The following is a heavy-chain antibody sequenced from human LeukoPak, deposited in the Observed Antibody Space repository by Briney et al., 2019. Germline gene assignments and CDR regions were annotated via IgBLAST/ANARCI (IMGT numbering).Heavy chain of an antibody. CDR1: VYTFSSYD. V-gene: IGHV1-8*01. Sequence: ASVTVSCKASVYTFSSYDINWVRQAAAQGPDWMGWMNPNCGNTAYAQNFQGRVIMTRNTSISTAYMELSSLRFEDTAVFYCAIRTSRGGSGSSYFDSWGQGTLVTVSS. CDR3: AIRTSRGGSGSSYFDS. J-gene: IGHJ4*02. D-gene: IGHD3-10*01. CDR2: MNPNCGNT.